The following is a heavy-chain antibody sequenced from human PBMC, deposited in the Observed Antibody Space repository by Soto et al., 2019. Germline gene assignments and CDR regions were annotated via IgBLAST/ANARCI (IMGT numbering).Heavy chain of an antibody. CDR2: ISGSGGST. CDR3: AKDPGRPYYYYGMDV. V-gene: IGHV3-23*01. CDR1: GFTFSSYA. J-gene: IGHJ6*02. Sequence: PGGSLRLSCAASGFTFSSYAMSWVRQAPGKGLEWVSAISGSGGSTYYADSVKGRFTISRDNSKNTLYLQMNSLRAEDTAVYYCAKDPGRPYYYYGMDVWGQGTTVTVSS. D-gene: IGHD2-15*01.